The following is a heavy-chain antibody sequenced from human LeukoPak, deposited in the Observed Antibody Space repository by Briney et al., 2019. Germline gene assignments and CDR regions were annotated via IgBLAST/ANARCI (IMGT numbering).Heavy chain of an antibody. Sequence: PGGSLRLSCAASGFTFSDYYMSWIRQAPGKGLEWFSYISSSSSYTNYADPVKGRFTISKDNAKNSLYLKINRLRAEDTAVYYCASEVDTAVVRSIGDDYWGQGTMVTVSS. CDR2: ISSSSSYT. CDR1: GFTFSDYY. CDR3: ASEVDTAVVRSIGDDY. D-gene: IGHD5-18*01. J-gene: IGHJ4*01. V-gene: IGHV3-11*06.